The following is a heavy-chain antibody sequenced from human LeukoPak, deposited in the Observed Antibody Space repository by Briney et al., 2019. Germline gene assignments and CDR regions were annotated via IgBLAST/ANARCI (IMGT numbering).Heavy chain of an antibody. Sequence: PSETLSLTCTVSGGPINSGVYYWSWIRRPAGKGLEWIGRLYTSGSTRYNPSLRSRVTISQDSSKNQFSLELSSVTAADTAMYFCARGYYDSSGSINWFDTWGPGTLVTVSS. CDR2: LYTSGST. CDR3: ARGYYDSSGSINWFDT. J-gene: IGHJ5*02. V-gene: IGHV4-61*02. D-gene: IGHD3-22*01. CDR1: GGPINSGVYY.